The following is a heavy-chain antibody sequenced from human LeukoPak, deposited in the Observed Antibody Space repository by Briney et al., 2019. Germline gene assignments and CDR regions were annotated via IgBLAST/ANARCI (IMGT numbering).Heavy chain of an antibody. CDR1: GGSISSYY. Sequence: SETLSLTCTVSGGSISSYYWSWIRQPPGKGLEWIGYIYYSGSTNYNPSLKSRVTISVDTSKNQFSLKLSSVTAADTAVYYCARGSDFWSGYDYYYYYMDVWGKGTTITVSS. V-gene: IGHV4-59*01. J-gene: IGHJ6*03. CDR3: ARGSDFWSGYDYYYYYMDV. CDR2: IYYSGST. D-gene: IGHD3-3*01.